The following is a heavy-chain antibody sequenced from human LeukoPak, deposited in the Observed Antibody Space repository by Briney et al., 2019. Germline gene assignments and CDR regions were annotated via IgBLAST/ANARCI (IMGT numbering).Heavy chain of an antibody. D-gene: IGHD3-3*01. CDR2: IRYDGSNK. CDR1: GFTFSSYG. CDR3: ANAHDFWSGYCDY. V-gene: IGHV3-30*02. Sequence: GGSLRLSCAASGFTFSSYGMYWVRQAPGKGLEWVAFIRYDGSNKYYADSVKGRFTISRDNSKNTLYLQMNSLRAEDTAVYYCANAHDFWSGYCDYWGQGTLVTVSS. J-gene: IGHJ4*02.